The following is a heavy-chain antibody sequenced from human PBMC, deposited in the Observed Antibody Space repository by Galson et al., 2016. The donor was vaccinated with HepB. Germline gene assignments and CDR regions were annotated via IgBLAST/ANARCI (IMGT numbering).Heavy chain of an antibody. J-gene: IGHJ4*02. CDR1: GYSFTSYA. CDR3: ARDIDYVVDY. D-gene: IGHD4-17*01. V-gene: IGHV1-3*01. Sequence: SVKVSCKASGYSFTSYAIHWVRQAPGQRLEWMGRINSGNGNTHYAHELQGRVTVTTDTSTSTAYMELRSLRSDDTAVYYCARDIDYVVDYWGQGTLVTVSS. CDR2: INSGNGNT.